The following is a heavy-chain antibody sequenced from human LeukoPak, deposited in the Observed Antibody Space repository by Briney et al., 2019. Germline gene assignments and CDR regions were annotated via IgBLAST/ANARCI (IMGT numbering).Heavy chain of an antibody. Sequence: PGRSLRLSCAASGFTFSSYGMHWVRQAPGKGLEWVAVISYDGSNKYYADSVKGRFTISGDNSKNTLYLQMNSLRAEDTAVYYCASEGIAAAADIWGQGTMVTVSS. CDR2: ISYDGSNK. CDR3: ASEGIAAAADI. V-gene: IGHV3-30*03. J-gene: IGHJ3*02. D-gene: IGHD6-13*01. CDR1: GFTFSSYG.